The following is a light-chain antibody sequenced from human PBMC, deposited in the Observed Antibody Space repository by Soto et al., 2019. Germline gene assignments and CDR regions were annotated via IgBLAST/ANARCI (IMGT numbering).Light chain of an antibody. V-gene: IGKV3-15*01. CDR2: GAS. CDR3: QQNNNWPPWT. Sequence: EIVMTQSPATLSVSPGERATLSCRASQSVSSNLAWYQQKPGQAPRLLIYGASTRATGIPARFSGSGSGTEFTLTISSLQSEDFAFYYCQQNNNWPPWTFGQGTKV. CDR1: QSVSSN. J-gene: IGKJ1*01.